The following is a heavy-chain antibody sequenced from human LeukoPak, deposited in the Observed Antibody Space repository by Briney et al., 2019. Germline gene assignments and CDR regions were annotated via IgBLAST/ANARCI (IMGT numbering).Heavy chain of an antibody. V-gene: IGHV3-48*03. CDR2: ISSSGSTI. CDR1: GFTFSSYE. Sequence: RGSLRLSCAAPGFTFSSYEMNWVRQAPGKGLEWVSYISSSGSTIYYADSVKGRFTISRDNAKNSLYLQMNSLRAEDTAVYYCARGGYYFDYWGQGTLVTVSS. CDR3: ARGGYYFDY. J-gene: IGHJ4*02.